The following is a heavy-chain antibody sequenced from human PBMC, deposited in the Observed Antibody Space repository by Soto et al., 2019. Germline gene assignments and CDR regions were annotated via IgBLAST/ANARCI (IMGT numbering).Heavy chain of an antibody. J-gene: IGHJ4*02. CDR2: INHSGST. CDR3: ARDKITGLFDY. CDR1: GGSFSGYY. Sequence: SETLSLTCAAYGGSFSGYYWTWIRQPPGTGLEWIGEINHSGSTNYNPSLKSRVTISVDTSKNQFSLKLTCVTAADTAVYYCARDKITGLFDYWGQGTLVTVSS. V-gene: IGHV4-34*01. D-gene: IGHD2-8*02.